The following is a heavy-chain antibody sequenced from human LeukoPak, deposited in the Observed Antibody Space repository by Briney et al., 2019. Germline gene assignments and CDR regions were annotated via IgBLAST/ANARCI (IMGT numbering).Heavy chain of an antibody. CDR1: GFTFSSYW. V-gene: IGHV3-48*04. J-gene: IGHJ5*02. Sequence: PGGSLRLSCAASGFTFSSYWMSWVRQAPGKGLEWVSYISSSGSTIYYADSVKGRFTISRDNAKNSLYLQMNSLRAEDTAVYYCARDPIRKVAARYNWFDPWGQGTLVTVSS. CDR2: ISSSGSTI. D-gene: IGHD2-15*01. CDR3: ARDPIRKVAARYNWFDP.